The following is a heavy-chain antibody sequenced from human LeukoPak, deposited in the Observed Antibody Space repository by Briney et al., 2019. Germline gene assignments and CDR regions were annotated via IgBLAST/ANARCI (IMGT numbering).Heavy chain of an antibody. D-gene: IGHD3-22*01. CDR1: GYTFTSYG. Sequence: ASVKVSCKASGYTFTSYGISWVRQAPGQGLEWVGWISAYNGNTNYAQKLQGRVTMTTDTSTSTAYVELRSLRSDDTAVYYCARDQRSFKHYYDSSGYPFDYWGQGTLVTVSS. CDR2: ISAYNGNT. V-gene: IGHV1-18*01. J-gene: IGHJ4*02. CDR3: ARDQRSFKHYYDSSGYPFDY.